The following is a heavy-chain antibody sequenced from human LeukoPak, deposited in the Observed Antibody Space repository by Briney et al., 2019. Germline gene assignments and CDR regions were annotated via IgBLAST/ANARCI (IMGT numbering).Heavy chain of an antibody. V-gene: IGHV1-8*01. CDR2: MNPNSGNT. CDR3: ARDWELLRFQH. Sequence: GASVKVSCKASGYTFTSYDINWVRQATGEELEWMGWMNPNSGNTGYAQKFQGRVTMTRNTSISTAYMELSSLRSEDTAVYYCARDWELLRFQHWGQGTLVTVSS. D-gene: IGHD1-26*01. J-gene: IGHJ1*01. CDR1: GYTFTSYD.